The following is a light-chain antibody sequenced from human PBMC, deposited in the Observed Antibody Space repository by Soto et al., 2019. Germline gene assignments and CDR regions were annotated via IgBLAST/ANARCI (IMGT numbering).Light chain of an antibody. V-gene: IGLV2-14*01. CDR1: NSDVGGHNY. J-gene: IGLJ1*01. CDR3: SSYTSTSPYV. CDR2: EVS. Sequence: QSVLTQPASVSGSLGQSITISCTGSNSDVGGHNYVSWYQQHPGKAPKLMIYEVSNRPSGVSNRFSGSKSGNTASLTISGLQAEDEADYYCSSYTSTSPYVFGTGTKVTVL.